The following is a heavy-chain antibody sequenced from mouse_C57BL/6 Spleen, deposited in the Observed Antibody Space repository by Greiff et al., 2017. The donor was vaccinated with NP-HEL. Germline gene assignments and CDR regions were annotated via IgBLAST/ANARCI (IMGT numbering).Heavy chain of an antibody. Sequence: EVQLVESGGGLVKPGGSLKLSCAASGFTFSSYTMSWVRQTPEKRLEWVATISGGGGNTYYSDSVKGRFTISRDNAKNTLYLQMSSLRSEDTALYYCARLRGLGDYFDYWGQGTTLTVSS. CDR3: ARLRGLGDYFDY. V-gene: IGHV5-9*01. CDR1: GFTFSSYT. D-gene: IGHD4-1*01. CDR2: ISGGGGNT. J-gene: IGHJ2*01.